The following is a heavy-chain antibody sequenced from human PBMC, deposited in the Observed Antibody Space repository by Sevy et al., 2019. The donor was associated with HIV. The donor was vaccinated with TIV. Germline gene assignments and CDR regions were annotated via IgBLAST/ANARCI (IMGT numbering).Heavy chain of an antibody. CDR1: GYTFGSYG. J-gene: IGHJ3*02. Sequence: ASVKVSCKASGYTFGSYGVSWVRQAPGQGLEWMGWISGYNGNTNYQQKLKVRDTMTIDTSTNTAYMDLRSLGSDDTAMYYCATDRDRVLVAPAGALDIWGQGTVVTVSS. CDR2: ISGYNGNT. CDR3: ATDRDRVLVAPAGALDI. D-gene: IGHD2-15*01. V-gene: IGHV1-18*01.